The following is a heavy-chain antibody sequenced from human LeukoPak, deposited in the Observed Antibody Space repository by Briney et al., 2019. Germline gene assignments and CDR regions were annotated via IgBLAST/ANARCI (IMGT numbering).Heavy chain of an antibody. D-gene: IGHD5-18*01. J-gene: IGHJ4*02. CDR1: GFTFSSYE. Sequence: GGSLRLSCAASGFTFSSYEMNWVRQAPGKGLEWVSYISSSGGTRYYADSVKGRFTISRDNAKNSLYLQMNSLRAEDTAVYSCARDVIQPWFLFGYWGPGTLVTGSS. CDR3: ARDVIQPWFLFGY. CDR2: ISSSGGTR. V-gene: IGHV3-48*03.